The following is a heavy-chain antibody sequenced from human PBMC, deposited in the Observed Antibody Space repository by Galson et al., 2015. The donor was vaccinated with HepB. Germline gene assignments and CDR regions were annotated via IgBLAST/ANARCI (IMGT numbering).Heavy chain of an antibody. J-gene: IGHJ4*02. CDR2: INNDGSYT. D-gene: IGHD1-1*01. CDR1: GFTFSSYW. Sequence: SLRLSCAASGFTFSSYWMHWVRQAPGKGLVWVSRINNDGSYTTYADSVKGRFTIPRDNAKNTLYLQMNSLRAEDAAVYYCARARAPGGNFDYWGQGTLVTVSS. V-gene: IGHV3-74*01. CDR3: ARARAPGGNFDY.